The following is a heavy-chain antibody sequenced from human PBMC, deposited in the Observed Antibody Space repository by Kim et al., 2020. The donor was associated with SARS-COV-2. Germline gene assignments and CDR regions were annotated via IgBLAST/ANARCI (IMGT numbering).Heavy chain of an antibody. CDR1: GGSINSGDYY. Sequence: SETLSLTCTVSGGSINSGDYYWHWIRQHPGKGLEWIGYIFYSGITYYNPSLKSRVTISLDTSKKQFSLNLTSVTAADTAVYYCARDAPTVTTEVSWYFNLWGRGTLVTVSS. D-gene: IGHD4-17*01. CDR2: IFYSGIT. V-gene: IGHV4-31*03. J-gene: IGHJ2*01. CDR3: ARDAPTVTTEVSWYFNL.